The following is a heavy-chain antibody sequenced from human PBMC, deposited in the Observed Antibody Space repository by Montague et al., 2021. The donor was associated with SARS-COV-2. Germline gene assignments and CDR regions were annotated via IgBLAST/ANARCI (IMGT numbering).Heavy chain of an antibody. CDR3: ATRYYSDTRASNGVY. Sequence: SETLSLTCTASGGSITSNSYYWGLIRQPPGKGLEWIGSIYYSGNTYYNPSLKSRVTISVDTSKNQFSLKVRSVTAADTAVYYCATRYYSDTRASNGVYWGQGALVTVSS. D-gene: IGHD2-8*01. CDR2: IYYSGNT. CDR1: GGSITSNSYY. V-gene: IGHV4-39*01. J-gene: IGHJ4*02.